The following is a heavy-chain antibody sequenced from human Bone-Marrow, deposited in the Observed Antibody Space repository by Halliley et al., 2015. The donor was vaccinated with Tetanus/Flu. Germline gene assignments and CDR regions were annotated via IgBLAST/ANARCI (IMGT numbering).Heavy chain of an antibody. CDR1: GGSISSHY. D-gene: IGHD6-13*01. J-gene: IGHJ4*02. V-gene: IGHV4-59*08. Sequence: LRLSCTVSGGSISSHYWSWIRQPPGKGLEWIGYIYHSGTHYNPSLKSRLSISVDTSKNQISLKLNSVTAADTAVYFCAKSHVTATGTVDHWGQGTLVTVSS. CDR2: IYHSGT. CDR3: AKSHVTATGTVDH.